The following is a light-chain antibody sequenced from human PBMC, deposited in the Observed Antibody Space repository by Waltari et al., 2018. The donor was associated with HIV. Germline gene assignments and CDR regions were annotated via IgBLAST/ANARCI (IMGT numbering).Light chain of an antibody. J-gene: IGKJ2*01. Sequence: EIVLTQSPGTLSLSPGERATLSCRTSQSVSSTYLAWYQQRPGQAPRLLIYGASRRATGIPDRFSGSGSGTDFTLTINRLEPEDFAVYYCQQYGSSPPLYTFGQGTKLEIK. CDR2: GAS. V-gene: IGKV3-20*01. CDR1: QSVSSTY. CDR3: QQYGSSPPLYT.